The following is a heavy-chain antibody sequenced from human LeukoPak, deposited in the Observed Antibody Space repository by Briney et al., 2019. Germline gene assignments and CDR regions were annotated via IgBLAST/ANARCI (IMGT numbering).Heavy chain of an antibody. CDR3: AARHLYNCNDYYYGMDV. CDR2: ISSSGSTI. V-gene: IGHV3-48*03. Sequence: GGSLRLSCAASGFTFSSYEMNWVRQAPGKGLEWVSYISSSGSTIYYADSVKGRFTISRDNAKNSLYLQMNSLRAEDTAVYYCAARHLYNCNDYYYGMDVWGQGTTVTVSS. J-gene: IGHJ6*02. D-gene: IGHD1-20*01. CDR1: GFTFSSYE.